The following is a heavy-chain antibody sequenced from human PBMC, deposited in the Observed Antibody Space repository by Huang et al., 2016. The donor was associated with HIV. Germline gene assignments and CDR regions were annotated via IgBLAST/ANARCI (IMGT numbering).Heavy chain of an antibody. J-gene: IGHJ5*02. D-gene: IGHD3-16*01. CDR1: GGSFSSYY. V-gene: IGHV4-34*01. CDR3: AREIMISFGGPFDP. Sequence: QVQLHQWGAGLLKPSETLSLTCAVYGGSFSSYYWNWIRQSPGKGLEWIGQINHRGTTTDNPSLKSRVTMSVDTSKNQVSLKLNAGTAADTAVYYCAREIMISFGGPFDPWGQGTLVTVSS. CDR2: INHRGTT.